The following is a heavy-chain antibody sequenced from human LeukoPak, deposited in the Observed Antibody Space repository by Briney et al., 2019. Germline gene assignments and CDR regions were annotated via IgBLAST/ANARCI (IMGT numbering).Heavy chain of an antibody. CDR1: GGSLSSYY. CDR3: ARHVKSGITGNWFDP. CDR2: IYYSGST. Sequence: SETLSLTCTVSGGSLSSYYWSWIRQPPGKGLEWIGYIYYSGSTNYNLSLKSRVTISVDTSKNQFSLKLSSVTAADTAVYYCARHVKSGITGNWFDPWGQGTLVTVSS. V-gene: IGHV4-59*08. D-gene: IGHD1-20*01. J-gene: IGHJ5*02.